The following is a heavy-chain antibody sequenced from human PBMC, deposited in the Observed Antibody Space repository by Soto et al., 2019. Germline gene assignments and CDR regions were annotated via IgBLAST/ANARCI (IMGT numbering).Heavy chain of an antibody. CDR2: IYWDDDK. D-gene: IGHD3-16*01. J-gene: IGHJ5*02. CDR1: GFSLTTRGVG. CDR3: AHIPNYYQYDWFDP. V-gene: IGHV2-5*02. Sequence: QITLKESGPTLVKPTQTLTLTCTFSGFSLTTRGVGVGWIRQPPGKALECLALIYWDDDKRYSPSLQSRLSITKDTSKNQVVLTMTNVDHVDTARYYCAHIPNYYQYDWFDPWGQGTLVSVSS.